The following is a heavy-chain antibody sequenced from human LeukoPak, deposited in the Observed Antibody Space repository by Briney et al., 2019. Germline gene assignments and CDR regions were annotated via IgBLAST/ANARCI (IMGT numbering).Heavy chain of an antibody. V-gene: IGHV3-30-3*01. J-gene: IGHJ4*02. D-gene: IGHD6-13*01. Sequence: PGRSLRLSCAASGFTFSSYAMHWVRQAPGKGLEWVAVISYDGSNKYYADSVKGRFTISRDNSKNTLYLQMNSLRAEDTAVYYCAKDRIAAAATTSDYWGQGTLVTVSS. CDR3: AKDRIAAAATTSDY. CDR2: ISYDGSNK. CDR1: GFTFSSYA.